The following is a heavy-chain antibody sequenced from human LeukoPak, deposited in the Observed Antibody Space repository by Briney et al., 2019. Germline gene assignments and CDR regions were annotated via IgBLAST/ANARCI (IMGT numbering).Heavy chain of an antibody. CDR3: SRGEIDGPDFDY. Sequence: EASVKVSCRASGYTFTGYYMHWVRHAPGQGPEWMGWINPNSGATNYAPKFQGRVTMTRHTSISTAYMDLTRLTSDDMAIYYCSRGEIDGPDFDYWGQGTLVTVSS. V-gene: IGHV1-2*02. J-gene: IGHJ4*02. D-gene: IGHD1-26*01. CDR1: GYTFTGYY. CDR2: INPNSGAT.